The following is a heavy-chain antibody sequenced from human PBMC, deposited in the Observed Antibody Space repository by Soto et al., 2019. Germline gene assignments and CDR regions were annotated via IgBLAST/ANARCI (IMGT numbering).Heavy chain of an antibody. CDR1: GGLFSSYA. J-gene: IGHJ4*02. Sequence: QEQLVQSGGEVKKSGSSVKVSCKDTGGLFSSYAVSWVRQAPGQGLEWLGGIIPVFDTVYYAQKFQGRVTITADESTSTAYMELSSLRTDDTAMYYCARGGRGYVWFNEFWGQGTLVTVSS. CDR3: ARGGRGYVWFNEF. CDR2: IIPVFDTV. V-gene: IGHV1-69*01. D-gene: IGHD3-22*01.